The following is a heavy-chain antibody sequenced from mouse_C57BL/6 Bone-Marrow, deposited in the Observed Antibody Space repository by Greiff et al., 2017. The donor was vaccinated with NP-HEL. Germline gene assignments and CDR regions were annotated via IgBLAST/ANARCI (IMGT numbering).Heavy chain of an antibody. CDR3: ARSGAQATYYAMDY. J-gene: IGHJ4*01. CDR1: GYTFTNYW. V-gene: IGHV1-63*01. Sequence: VQLQQSGAELVRPGTSVKMSCKASGYTFTNYWIGWAKQRPGHGLEWIGDIYPGGGYTNYNEKFKGKATLTADKSSSTAYMQFSSLTSEDSAIYYGARSGAQATYYAMDYWGQGTSVTVSS. CDR2: IYPGGGYT. D-gene: IGHD3-2*02.